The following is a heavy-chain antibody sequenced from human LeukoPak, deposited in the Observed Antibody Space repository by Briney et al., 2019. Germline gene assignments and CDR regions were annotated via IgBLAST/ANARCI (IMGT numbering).Heavy chain of an antibody. V-gene: IGHV3-30*18. CDR1: GFTFSSYG. Sequence: GGSLRLSCAASGFTFSSYGMHWVRQAPGKGLEWVAVISYDGSNKYYADSVKGRFTISRDSSKNTLYLQMNSLRAEDTAVYYCAKDRSSSGYYYFDYWGQGTLVTVSS. J-gene: IGHJ4*02. CDR2: ISYDGSNK. CDR3: AKDRSSSGYYYFDY. D-gene: IGHD3-22*01.